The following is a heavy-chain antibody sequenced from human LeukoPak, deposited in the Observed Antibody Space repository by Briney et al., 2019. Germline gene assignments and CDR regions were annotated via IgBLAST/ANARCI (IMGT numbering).Heavy chain of an antibody. V-gene: IGHV4-39*01. CDR2: IYYSGST. CDR1: GGSISSSSYY. D-gene: IGHD5-18*01. Sequence: SETLSLTCTVSGGSISSSSYYWGWIRQPPGKGLEWIGSIYYSGSTYYNPSLKSRVTISVATSKNQFSLKLSSVTAADTAVYYCARLTPKIQLWSHYYGMDVWGQGTTVTVSS. CDR3: ARLTPKIQLWSHYYGMDV. J-gene: IGHJ6*02.